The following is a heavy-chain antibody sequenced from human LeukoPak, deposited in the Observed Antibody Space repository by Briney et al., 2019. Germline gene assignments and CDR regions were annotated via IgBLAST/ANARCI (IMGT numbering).Heavy chain of an antibody. D-gene: IGHD2-2*01. CDR2: ISAYNGNT. V-gene: IGHV1-18*01. CDR1: GYTFTAYG. CDR3: ARELSSTSCYDY. Sequence: ASVKVSCTASGYTFTAYGISWVRQAPGQGLEWMGWISAYNGNTNYAQKFQGRVTMTTDTATSTAYMELRSLRSDDTAVYYCARELSSTSCYDYWGQGTLVTVSS. J-gene: IGHJ4*02.